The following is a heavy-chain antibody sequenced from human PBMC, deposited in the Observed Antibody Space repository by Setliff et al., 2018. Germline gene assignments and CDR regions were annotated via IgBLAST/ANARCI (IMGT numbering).Heavy chain of an antibody. J-gene: IGHJ4*02. CDR3: ARGRYYESNSYYFPFDF. D-gene: IGHD3-22*01. CDR1: GDFFTGHY. Sequence: SETLSLTCAVFGDFFTGHYWSWIRQSPGKGLEWIAEITHSGNTNYNPSLRSRITISLDRSENQFSLTLSSVTAADTAVYYCARGRYYESNSYYFPFDFWGQGMLVTVSS. CDR2: ITHSGNT. V-gene: IGHV4-34*01.